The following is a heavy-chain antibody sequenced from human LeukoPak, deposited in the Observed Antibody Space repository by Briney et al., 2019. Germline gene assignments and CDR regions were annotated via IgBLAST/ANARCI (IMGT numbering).Heavy chain of an antibody. Sequence: PSETLSLTCAVSGGSISSGGYSWSWIRQPPGKGLEWIGYSYHSGSTYYNPSLKGRVTISVDRSKNQFSLKLSSVTAADTAVYYCARSRNYYGSGSYGNWFDPWDQGTLVTVSS. J-gene: IGHJ5*02. CDR2: SYHSGST. CDR1: GGSISSGGYS. V-gene: IGHV4-30-2*01. D-gene: IGHD3-10*01. CDR3: ARSRNYYGSGSYGNWFDP.